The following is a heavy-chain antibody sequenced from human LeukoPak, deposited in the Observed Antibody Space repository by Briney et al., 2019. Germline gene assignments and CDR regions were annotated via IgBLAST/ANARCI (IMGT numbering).Heavy chain of an antibody. Sequence: SGPTLVKPTQTLTLTCTFSGFSLSTAGVGVGWIRQPPGKALEWLALIYWDDGKRYSPSLKSRLTITKDTSKNQVVLTMTNMDPVDTATYYCAHTIFEVSTFDAWGQGTLVTISS. CDR3: AHTIFEVSTFDA. CDR2: IYWDDGK. J-gene: IGHJ4*02. V-gene: IGHV2-5*02. CDR1: GFSLSTAGVG. D-gene: IGHD2-8*01.